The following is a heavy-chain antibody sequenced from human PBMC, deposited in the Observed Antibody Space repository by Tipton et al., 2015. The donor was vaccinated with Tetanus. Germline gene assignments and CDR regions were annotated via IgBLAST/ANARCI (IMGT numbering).Heavy chain of an antibody. D-gene: IGHD3-22*01. V-gene: IGHV1-2*02. Sequence: QLVQSGAEVKKPGASVKVSCKASGYTFTGYYIYWVRQAPGQGLVWMGWIDPNSGGTVYAQKFQGRVTLTSDTSISPAYMELRSLRSDDRAVFYCARDRGDYIYYGMDVWGPGTTVPVS. J-gene: IGHJ6*02. CDR2: IDPNSGGT. CDR3: ARDRGDYIYYGMDV. CDR1: GYTFTGYY.